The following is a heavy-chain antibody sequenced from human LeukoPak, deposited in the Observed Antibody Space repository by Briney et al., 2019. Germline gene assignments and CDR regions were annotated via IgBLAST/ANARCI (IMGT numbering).Heavy chain of an antibody. CDR3: ARRDHYSDSRGHYLAFDI. CDR2: IYPGDSGT. V-gene: IGHV5-51*01. D-gene: IGHD3-22*01. J-gene: IGHJ3*02. Sequence: GESLKISCKIYADDLPNDDFTKWWVAWVRQVPGKGLEFMAIIYPGDSGTKYSPSFQCTVTISADKAINTAYLQWTSLKASDIAMYYSARRDHYSDSRGHYLAFDIWGQGTMVTVSS. CDR1: ADDLPNDDFTKWW.